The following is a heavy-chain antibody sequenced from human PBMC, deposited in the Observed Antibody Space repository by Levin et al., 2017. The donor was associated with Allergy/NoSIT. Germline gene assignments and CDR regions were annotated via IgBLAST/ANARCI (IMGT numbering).Heavy chain of an antibody. CDR1: GFYFSSYA. CDR3: ARGGYSGYPPLLDY. D-gene: IGHD5-12*01. Sequence: GESLKISCAASGFYFSSYAMDWVRQAPGKGLEWVALVSHDGRSKSHTDSVKGRFTISRDNSKNTLYLEMNGLRAEDTAVYYCARGGYSGYPPLLDYWGQGTLVTVSS. CDR2: VSHDGRSK. V-gene: IGHV3-33*01. J-gene: IGHJ4*02.